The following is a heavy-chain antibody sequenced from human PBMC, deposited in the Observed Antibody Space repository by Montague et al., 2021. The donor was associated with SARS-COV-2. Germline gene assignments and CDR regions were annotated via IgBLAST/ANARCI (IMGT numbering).Heavy chain of an antibody. V-gene: IGHV4-38-2*02. CDR2: IYHSGTT. Sequence: SETLSLTCTVSGFSIGSGDYWGWIRQPPGKGLEWIGSIYHSGTTYYNTSLQSRLTMAIETTTNQFSLRLISVTAADTAVFFCLREKAGGLRNVFDIWGQGTTVTVSS. J-gene: IGHJ3*02. CDR1: GFSIGSGDY. CDR3: LREKAGGLRNVFDI.